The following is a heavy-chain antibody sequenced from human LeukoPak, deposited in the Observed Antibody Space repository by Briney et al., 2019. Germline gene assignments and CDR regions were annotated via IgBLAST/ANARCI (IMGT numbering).Heavy chain of an antibody. J-gene: IGHJ4*02. CDR1: GFTFSSYA. Sequence: GGSLRLSCAASGFTFSSYAMHWVRQAPGKGLEWVAVISYDGSNKYYADSVKGRFTISRDNSKNTLYLQMNSLRAEDTAVYYCARDPDTALDYWGQGTLVTVSS. D-gene: IGHD5-18*01. CDR2: ISYDGSNK. V-gene: IGHV3-30-3*01. CDR3: ARDPDTALDY.